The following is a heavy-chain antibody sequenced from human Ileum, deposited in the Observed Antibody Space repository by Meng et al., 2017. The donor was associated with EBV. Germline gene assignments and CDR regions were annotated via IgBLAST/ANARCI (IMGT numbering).Heavy chain of an antibody. Sequence: QGQVGEGGPGLVKPSGILSLVLVVFDGTSSSSNWWSWVPQPPGKGLEWIGQIYCSGSHSYNPSLKSRVTMSVDKSKNQVSLNLNSVTAADTALYYCARHSGYNQGYWGQGTLVTVSS. CDR3: ARHSGYNQGY. V-gene: IGHV4-4*02. J-gene: IGHJ4*02. CDR1: DGTSSSSNW. D-gene: IGHD5-24*01. CDR2: IYCSGSH.